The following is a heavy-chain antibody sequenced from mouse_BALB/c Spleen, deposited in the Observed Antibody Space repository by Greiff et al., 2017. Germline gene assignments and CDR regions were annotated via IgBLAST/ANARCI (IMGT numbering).Heavy chain of an antibody. D-gene: IGHD4-1*01. V-gene: IGHV5-9-4*01. CDR1: GFTFSSYA. CDR3: ARGGTGTYFDY. CDR2: ISSGGSYT. J-gene: IGHJ2*01. Sequence: EVKLMESGGGLVKPGGSLKLSCAASGFTFSSYAMSWVRQSPEKRLEWVAEISSGGSYTYYPDTVTGRFTISRDNAKNTLYLEMSSLRSEDTAMYYCARGGTGTYFDYWGQGTTLTVSS.